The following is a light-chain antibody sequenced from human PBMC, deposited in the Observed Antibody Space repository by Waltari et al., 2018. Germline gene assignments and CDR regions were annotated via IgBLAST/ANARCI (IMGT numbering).Light chain of an antibody. Sequence: SLELTQPPSVSVSPGQTASISCSGHRLEDQFVCWYQQKPGQSPLLVIYKDSKRPSEIPERYSGSNSGNTATLTISGTQAVDEADYYCQAWDSNTHVVFGGGTKLTVL. CDR2: KDS. V-gene: IGLV3-1*01. CDR3: QAWDSNTHVV. J-gene: IGLJ2*01. CDR1: RLEDQF.